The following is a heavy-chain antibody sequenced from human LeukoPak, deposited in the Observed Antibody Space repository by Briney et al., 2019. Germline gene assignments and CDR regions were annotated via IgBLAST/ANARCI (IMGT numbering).Heavy chain of an antibody. V-gene: IGHV1-69*04. D-gene: IGHD3-22*01. CDR3: ARVGATYYYDSSGYYLDY. CDR2: IIPILGIA. J-gene: IGHJ4*02. CDR1: GGTFSSYA. Sequence: GASVKVSCKASGGTFSSYAISWVRQAPGQGLEWMGRIIPILGIANYAQKFQGRVTITADKSTSTAYMELSSLRSEDTAVYYCARVGATYYYDSSGYYLDYWGQGTLVTVSS.